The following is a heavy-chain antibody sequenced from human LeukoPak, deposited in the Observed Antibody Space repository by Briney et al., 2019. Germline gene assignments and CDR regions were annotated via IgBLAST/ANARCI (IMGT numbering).Heavy chain of an antibody. V-gene: IGHV4-39*01. Sequence: SETLSLTCTVSGGSISSSSYYWGWIRQPPGEGLEWIGSIYYSGSTYYNPSLKSRVTISVDTSKNQFSLKLSSVTAADTAVYYCARLWVLKYYFDYWGQGTLVTVSS. CDR2: IYYSGST. CDR1: GGSISSSSYY. D-gene: IGHD1-26*01. J-gene: IGHJ4*02. CDR3: ARLWVLKYYFDY.